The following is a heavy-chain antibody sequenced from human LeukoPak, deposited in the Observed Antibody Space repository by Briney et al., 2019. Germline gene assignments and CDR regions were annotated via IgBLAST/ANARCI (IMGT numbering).Heavy chain of an antibody. D-gene: IGHD2-2*02. CDR3: ASEVPASIDYFQH. Sequence: SETLSLTCTVSGGSISRGAYFWSWIRQPAGKGLEWIGRIYTGGSTNYNPSLKSRVTMPVDTSRNQFSLRLSSVTAADTAVYYCASEVPASIDYFQHWGQGTLVTVSS. CDR1: GGSISRGAYF. J-gene: IGHJ1*01. CDR2: IYTGGST. V-gene: IGHV4-61*02.